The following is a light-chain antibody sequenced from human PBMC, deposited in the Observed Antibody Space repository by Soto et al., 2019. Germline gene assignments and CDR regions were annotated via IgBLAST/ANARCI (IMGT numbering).Light chain of an antibody. CDR3: SSYTTSSALG. V-gene: IGLV2-14*01. CDR2: EVI. CDR1: SSDVGGYDY. Sequence: QSVLAQSASVSGSPGQSITIPCTGTSSDVGGYDYVSWYQQHPGKVPKLIIYEVIKRPSGVPHRFSGSKSGNTSSLTISGLQTEDEADYYCSSYTTSSALGFGGGT. J-gene: IGLJ2*01.